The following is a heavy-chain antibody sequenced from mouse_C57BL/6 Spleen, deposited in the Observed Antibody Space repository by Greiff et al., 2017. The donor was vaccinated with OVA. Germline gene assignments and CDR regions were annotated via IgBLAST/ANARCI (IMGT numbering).Heavy chain of an antibody. V-gene: IGHV5-9-1*02. CDR1: GFTFSSYA. Sequence: EVHLVESGEGLVKPGGSLKLSCAASGFTFSSYAMSWVRQTPEKRLEWVAYLSSGGDYIYYADTVKGRFTISRDNARNTLYLQMSSLKSEDTAMYYCTSNRGDYYAMDYWGQGTSVTVSS. J-gene: IGHJ4*01. CDR2: LSSGGDYI. CDR3: TSNRGDYYAMDY.